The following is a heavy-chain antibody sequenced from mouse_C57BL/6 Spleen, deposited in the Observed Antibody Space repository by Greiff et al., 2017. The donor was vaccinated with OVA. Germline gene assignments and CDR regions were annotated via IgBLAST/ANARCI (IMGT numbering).Heavy chain of an antibody. CDR1: GFTFSDYG. Sequence: EVQLVESGGGLVKPGGSLKLSCAASGFTFSDYGMHWVRQAPEKGLEWVAYISSGSSTIYYADTVKGRFTISRDNAKNTLFLQMTSLRSEDADMYYCAPGYFDYWGQGTTLTVSS. CDR3: APGYFDY. CDR2: ISSGSSTI. J-gene: IGHJ2*01. V-gene: IGHV5-17*01.